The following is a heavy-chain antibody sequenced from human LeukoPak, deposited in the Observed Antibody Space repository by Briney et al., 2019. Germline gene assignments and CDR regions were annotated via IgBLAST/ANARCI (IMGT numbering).Heavy chain of an antibody. D-gene: IGHD5-24*01. Sequence: GGSLRLSCAASGFTFSSYAMHWVRQAPGKGLEWVSAISGSGGSTYYADSVKGRFTISRDNSNNILYLQMNSLRAEDTAVFYCARGRDGTDYFDHWGQGTLVTVSS. CDR1: GFTFSSYA. J-gene: IGHJ4*02. CDR3: ARGRDGTDYFDH. V-gene: IGHV3-23*01. CDR2: ISGSGGST.